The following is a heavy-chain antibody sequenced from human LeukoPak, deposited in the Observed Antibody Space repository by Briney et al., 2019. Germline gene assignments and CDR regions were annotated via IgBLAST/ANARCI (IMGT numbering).Heavy chain of an antibody. V-gene: IGHV1-69*04. CDR3: ARDGLGYCSGGSCSPGYWFDP. J-gene: IGHJ5*02. CDR2: IIPILGIA. D-gene: IGHD2-15*01. Sequence: SVKVSCRASGGTFSSYAISWVRQAPGQGLEWMGRIIPILGIANYAQKFQGRVTITADKSTSTAYKELSSLRSEDTAVYYRARDGLGYCSGGSCSPGYWFDPWGQGTLVTVSS. CDR1: GGTFSSYA.